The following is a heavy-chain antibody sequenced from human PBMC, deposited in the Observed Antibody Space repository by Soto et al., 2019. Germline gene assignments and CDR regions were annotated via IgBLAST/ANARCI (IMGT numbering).Heavy chain of an antibody. CDR1: GYKVSTWHNFTSYW. V-gene: IGHV5-51*01. D-gene: IGHD3-3*01. CDR3: ASLGTYYDFWSGYRPWYGMDV. CDR2: IYPGDSDT. J-gene: IGHJ6*02. Sequence: PGESLKISCMGSGYKVSTWHNFTSYWIAWVRQMPGEGLEWMGIIYPGDSDTRYSPSFQGQVTISADKSISTAYLQWGSLKASDTAMYYCASLGTYYDFWSGYRPWYGMDVWGQGTTVTVSS.